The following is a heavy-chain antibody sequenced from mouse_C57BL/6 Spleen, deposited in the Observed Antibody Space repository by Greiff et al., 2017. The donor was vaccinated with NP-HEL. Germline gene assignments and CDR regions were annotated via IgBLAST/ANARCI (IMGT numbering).Heavy chain of an antibody. CDR3: VRQGDDGGFDY. J-gene: IGHJ2*01. CDR2: IRSKSNNYAT. CDR1: GFSFNTYA. Sequence: EVQLVESGGGLVQPKGSLKLSCAASGFSFNTYAMNWVRQAPGKGLEWVARIRSKSNNYATYYADSVKDRFTISRDDSESMLYLQMNNLKTEDTAMYYCVRQGDDGGFDYWGQGTTLTVSS. D-gene: IGHD2-3*01. V-gene: IGHV10-1*01.